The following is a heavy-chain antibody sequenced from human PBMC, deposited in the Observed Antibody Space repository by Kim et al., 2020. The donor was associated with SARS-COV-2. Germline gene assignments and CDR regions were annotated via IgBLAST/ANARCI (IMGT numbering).Heavy chain of an antibody. CDR3: ARQGGYSGYDLYYFDY. V-gene: IGHV3-21*01. Sequence: SVKGRFTISRDNAKNSLYLQMKSLRAEDTAVYYCARQGGYSGYDLYYFDYWGQGTLVTVSS. D-gene: IGHD5-12*01. J-gene: IGHJ4*02.